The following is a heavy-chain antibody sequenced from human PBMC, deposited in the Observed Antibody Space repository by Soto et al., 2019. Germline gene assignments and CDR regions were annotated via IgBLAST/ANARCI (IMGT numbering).Heavy chain of an antibody. CDR2: IYYSGST. V-gene: IGHV4-59*08. Sequence: ASETLSPTCTVSGGSISSYYWSWIRQPPGKGLEWIGYIYYSGSTNYNPSLKSRVTISVDTSKNQFSLKLSSVTAADTAVYYCARRYGPGFDYWGQGTLVTVSS. J-gene: IGHJ4*02. D-gene: IGHD4-17*01. CDR3: ARRYGPGFDY. CDR1: GGSISSYY.